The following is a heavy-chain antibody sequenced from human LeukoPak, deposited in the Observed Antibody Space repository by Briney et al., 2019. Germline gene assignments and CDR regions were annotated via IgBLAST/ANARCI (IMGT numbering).Heavy chain of an antibody. Sequence: SLRLSWAASGFTFDDYAIHWVRQAPGKGLEWVSGISWNSGSIGYADSVKGRFTISRDNAKNSLYLQMNSLRAEDTALYYCAKDSTSHCSGGSCYPHFDYWGQGTLVTVSS. D-gene: IGHD2-15*01. V-gene: IGHV3-9*01. J-gene: IGHJ4*02. CDR1: GFTFDDYA. CDR3: AKDSTSHCSGGSCYPHFDY. CDR2: ISWNSGSI.